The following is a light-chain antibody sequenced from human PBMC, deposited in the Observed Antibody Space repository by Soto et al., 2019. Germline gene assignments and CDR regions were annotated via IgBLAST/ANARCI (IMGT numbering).Light chain of an antibody. CDR1: QRVSSN. Sequence: EIVLTHSPATLSVSPGERATLSFSSSQRVSSNLAWYQQKPGQAPRLLLYGASTRATGVPARFSGSGSGTQFTLTISSLQSEDFAVYYCQQYNNWRQTFGQGTKVDIK. CDR2: GAS. CDR3: QQYNNWRQT. J-gene: IGKJ1*01. V-gene: IGKV3-15*01.